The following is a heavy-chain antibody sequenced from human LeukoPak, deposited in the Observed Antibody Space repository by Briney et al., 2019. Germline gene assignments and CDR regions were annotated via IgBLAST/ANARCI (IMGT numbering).Heavy chain of an antibody. V-gene: IGHV1-18*01. Sequence: ASVKVSCKASGYTFTSYGISWVRQAPGQGLEWMGWISAYNGNTNYAQKLQGRVTMTTDTSTSTAYMELRSLRSDDTAVYYCARVYIPLYGGKDPDYWGQGTLVTVSS. CDR1: GYTFTSYG. J-gene: IGHJ4*02. CDR3: ARVYIPLYGGKDPDY. CDR2: ISAYNGNT. D-gene: IGHD4-23*01.